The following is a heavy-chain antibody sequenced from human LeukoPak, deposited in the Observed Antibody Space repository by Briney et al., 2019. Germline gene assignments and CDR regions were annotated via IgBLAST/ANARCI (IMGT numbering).Heavy chain of an antibody. J-gene: IGHJ4*02. Sequence: GGSLRLSCAVSGFTLSSYWMHRVRQAPGKGLVWVSRIDSDGTTIDYADSVKGRFTISRDNANNTLYLQMNSLRAEDAGVYYCARGLTLLGYCSGTSCLMNYWGQGTLVTVSS. CDR3: ARGLTLLGYCSGTSCLMNY. D-gene: IGHD2-2*01. CDR2: IDSDGTTI. V-gene: IGHV3-74*01. CDR1: GFTLSSYW.